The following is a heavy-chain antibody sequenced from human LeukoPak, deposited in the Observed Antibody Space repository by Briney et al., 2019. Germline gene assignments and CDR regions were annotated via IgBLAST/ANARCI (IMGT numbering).Heavy chain of an antibody. J-gene: IGHJ4*02. Sequence: PGRSLRLSCAASGFTFSSYGMHWVRQAPGKGLEWVAVISYDGSNKYYADSVKGRFTISRDNSKNTLYLQMNSLRAEDTAVYYCAKDIAVAAHGGNYWGQGTLVIVSS. CDR1: GFTFSSYG. CDR3: AKDIAVAAHGGNY. V-gene: IGHV3-30*18. CDR2: ISYDGSNK. D-gene: IGHD6-19*01.